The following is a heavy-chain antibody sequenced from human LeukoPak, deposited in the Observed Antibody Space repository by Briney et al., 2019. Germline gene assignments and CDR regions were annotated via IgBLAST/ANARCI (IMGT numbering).Heavy chain of an antibody. Sequence: PGGSLRLSCAASGFTFSTSTMNWVRQAPGKGLEWISSIGKTSRDMYYADSVRGRFTISRDNAKNSLFLLMNSLRVEDTSVYYCVRGDNRDYWGQGTLVTVSS. CDR1: GFTFSTST. J-gene: IGHJ4*02. CDR3: VRGDNRDY. V-gene: IGHV3-21*01. CDR2: IGKTSRDM. D-gene: IGHD1-14*01.